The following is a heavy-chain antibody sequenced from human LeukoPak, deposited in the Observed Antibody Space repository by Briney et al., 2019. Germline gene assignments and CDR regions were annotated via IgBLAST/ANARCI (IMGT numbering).Heavy chain of an antibody. CDR2: IKPDGSDE. Sequence: PGGSLRLSCVGSGFSFRSHWVNWVRQSPGKGLEWVANIKPDGSDEYYVDSARGRFTVSRDNAKNSAFLQMNSLRAEDTAIYYCATISAQTFDIWGQGTLVSVSS. CDR3: ATISAQTFDI. D-gene: IGHD5-24*01. J-gene: IGHJ3*02. CDR1: GFSFRSHW. V-gene: IGHV3-7*01.